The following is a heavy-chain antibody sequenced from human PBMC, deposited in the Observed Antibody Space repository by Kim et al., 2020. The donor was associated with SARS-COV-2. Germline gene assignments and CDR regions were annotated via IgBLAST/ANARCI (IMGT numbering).Heavy chain of an antibody. D-gene: IGHD3-10*01. V-gene: IGHV3-48*02. CDR3: ARCPLSMTMVRGMITTTLFYYYNMGA. CDR2: ISSSSTTM. CDR1: GFNFNTYS. Sequence: GGSLRLFCAASGFNFNTYSMNWVRQAPGKGLEWVSYISSSSTTMYYADSVRGRFTISRDNAKHSLFLQMNSLRDEDTAVYYCARCPLSMTMVRGMITTTLFYYYNMGAWGQEPTVTVSS. J-gene: IGHJ6*03.